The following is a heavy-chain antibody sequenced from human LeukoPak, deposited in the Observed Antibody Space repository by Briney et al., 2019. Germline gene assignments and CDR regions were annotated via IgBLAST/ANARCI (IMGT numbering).Heavy chain of an antibody. V-gene: IGHV1-24*01. Sequence: VASVKVSCKVSGYTLTELSMHWVRQAPGKGLEWMGGFDPEDGETIYAQKFQGRVTMTEDTSTDTAYMELSSLRSEDTAVYYCATGYHVLGAFDIWGQGTMVTVSS. CDR3: ATGYHVLGAFDI. J-gene: IGHJ3*02. CDR2: FDPEDGET. D-gene: IGHD2-2*01. CDR1: GYTLTELS.